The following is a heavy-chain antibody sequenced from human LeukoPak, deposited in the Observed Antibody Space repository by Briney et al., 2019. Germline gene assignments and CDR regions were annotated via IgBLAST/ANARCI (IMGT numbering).Heavy chain of an antibody. D-gene: IGHD2-2*01. J-gene: IGHJ4*02. V-gene: IGHV4-31*03. Sequence: SQTLSLTCTVSGGSISSGGYYWSWIRQHPGKGLEWIGYIYHSGSTYYNPSLKGRVTISADTSKNQFSLKLSSVTAADTAVYYCARAPDIVVVPAAVRFFDYWGQGTLVTVSS. CDR3: ARAPDIVVVPAAVRFFDY. CDR2: IYHSGST. CDR1: GGSISSGGYY.